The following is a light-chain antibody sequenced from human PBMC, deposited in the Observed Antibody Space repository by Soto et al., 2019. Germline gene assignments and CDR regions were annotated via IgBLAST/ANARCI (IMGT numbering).Light chain of an antibody. J-gene: IGKJ2*01. CDR2: VAS. Sequence: IQMTQSPSSLSASVGDRVTITCRASQSISSHLNWYQQKPGTAPKLLIYVASSLQSGVPSRFTGSGSGTDFTLSISNLQPEDCAIYYCQQSDSTPYTFGQGTKLEIK. V-gene: IGKV1-39*01. CDR3: QQSDSTPYT. CDR1: QSISSH.